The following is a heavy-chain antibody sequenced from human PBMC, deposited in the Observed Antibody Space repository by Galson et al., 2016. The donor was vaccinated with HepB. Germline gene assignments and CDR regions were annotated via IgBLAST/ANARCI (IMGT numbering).Heavy chain of an antibody. CDR3: ARGWRGGTLGEDGSAGLH. Sequence: SLRLSCAASGFSFSGSPMSWVRQGPGKGLEWLSTINVHAEDTHYADSVKGRFTISRDNSKNTLHLQMSNLRAEDTAVFYCARGWRGGTLGEDGSAGLHWGQGTLVTVSS. CDR2: INVHAEDT. V-gene: IGHV3-23*01. D-gene: IGHD1-26*01. J-gene: IGHJ4*02. CDR1: GFSFSGSP.